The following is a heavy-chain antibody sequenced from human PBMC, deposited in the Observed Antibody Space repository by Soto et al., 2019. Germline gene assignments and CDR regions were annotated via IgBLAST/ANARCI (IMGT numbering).Heavy chain of an antibody. D-gene: IGHD6-19*01. J-gene: IGHJ4*02. V-gene: IGHV4-59*08. CDR3: ARHVAVAGTVFDY. CDR1: GASISNYY. Sequence: NLSLTCTLSGASISNYYWSWVRQPPGKGLEWIGYIYYTGTTIYNPSLMSRVTISIDTSKNQFSLKLSSVTAADTAVYYCARHVAVAGTVFDYWGQGILVTVSS. CDR2: IYYTGTT.